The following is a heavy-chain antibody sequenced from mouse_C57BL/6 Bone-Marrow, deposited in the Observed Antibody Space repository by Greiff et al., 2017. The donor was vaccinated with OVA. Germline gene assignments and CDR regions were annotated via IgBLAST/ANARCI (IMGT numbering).Heavy chain of an antibody. CDR1: GYTFTDYY. D-gene: IGHD1-1*01. Sequence: EVHLVESGPVLVKPGASVKMSCKASGYTFTDYYMNWVKQSHGKSLEWIGVINPYNGGTSYNQKFKGKATLTVDKSSSTAYMELNSLTSEDSAVYYCAREDGSSYVRGQGTTLTVSS. V-gene: IGHV1-19*01. J-gene: IGHJ2*01. CDR3: AREDGSSYV. CDR2: INPYNGGT.